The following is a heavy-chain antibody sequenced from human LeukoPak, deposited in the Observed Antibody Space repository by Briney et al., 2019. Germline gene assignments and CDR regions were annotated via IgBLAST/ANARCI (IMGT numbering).Heavy chain of an antibody. J-gene: IGHJ4*02. CDR2: IYYSGST. Sequence: SETLSLTCTVSGGSISSYYWSWIRQPPGRGLEWIGYIYYSGSTNYNPSLKSRVTISVDTSKNQFSLKLSSVTAADTAVYYCARVGDYGDFAFDYWGQGTLITVSS. CDR1: GGSISSYY. V-gene: IGHV4-59*01. CDR3: ARVGDYGDFAFDY. D-gene: IGHD4-17*01.